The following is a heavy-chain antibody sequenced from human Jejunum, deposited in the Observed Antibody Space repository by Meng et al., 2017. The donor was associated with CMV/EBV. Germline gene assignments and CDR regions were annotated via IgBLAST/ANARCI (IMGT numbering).Heavy chain of an antibody. D-gene: IGHD2-15*01. CDR3: AKDRGYCSAASGGSCYWADY. CDR2: IRSDENNK. J-gene: IGHJ4*02. V-gene: IGHV3-30*02. CDR1: GFSCSAFG. Sequence: QVQLVESGGGVVQPGGSLRLSCAACGFSCSAFGMHWVRQAPGKGLEWVALIRSDENNKYYAESVKGRFTISRDNSKNTMYLQMNSLRPEDSAVYYCAKDRGYCSAASGGSCYWADYWGQGALVTVSS.